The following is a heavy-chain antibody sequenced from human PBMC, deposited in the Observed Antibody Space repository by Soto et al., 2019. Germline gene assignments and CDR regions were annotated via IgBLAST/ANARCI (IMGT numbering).Heavy chain of an antibody. J-gene: IGHJ5*02. D-gene: IGHD3-3*01. CDR3: ARQGGRFLEWLLSDNWFDP. V-gene: IGHV4-39*01. CDR1: GGSISSSSYY. CDR2: IYYSGST. Sequence: SETLSLTCTVSGGSISSSSYYRGWIRQPPGKGLEWIGSIYYSGSTYYNPSLKSRVTISVDTSKNQFSLKLSSVTAADTAVYYCARQGGRFLEWLLSDNWFDPWGQGTLVTVSS.